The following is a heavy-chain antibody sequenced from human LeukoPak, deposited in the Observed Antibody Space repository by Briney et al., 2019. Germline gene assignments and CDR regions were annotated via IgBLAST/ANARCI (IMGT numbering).Heavy chain of an antibody. CDR1: GFTFSTYK. CDR3: GRGMWDYYGLDY. CDR2: TNSDGSTT. J-gene: IGHJ4*02. Sequence: GGALRLSCAASGFTFSTYKMNWVRQVPGKGLVWVSHTNSDGSTTDYADSVRGRFTISRDNAENTLYLQMNRLTVEDTAVYYCGRGMWDYYGLDYWGQGILVTVSS. D-gene: IGHD3-10*01. V-gene: IGHV3-74*01.